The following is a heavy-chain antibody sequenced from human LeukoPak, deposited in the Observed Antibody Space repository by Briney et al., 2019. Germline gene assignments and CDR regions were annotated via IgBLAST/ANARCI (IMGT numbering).Heavy chain of an antibody. J-gene: IGHJ4*02. V-gene: IGHV1-8*03. CDR1: GYTFTDYD. CDR3: ARNMAGTGDFDY. Sequence: ASVKVSCKASGYTFTDYDINWVRQATGQGLEWMGWMNPNSGNTGYAQKFQGRVTITRYTSISTAYMELSSLRSEDTAVYYCARNMAGTGDFDYWGQGTLVTVSS. D-gene: IGHD6-19*01. CDR2: MNPNSGNT.